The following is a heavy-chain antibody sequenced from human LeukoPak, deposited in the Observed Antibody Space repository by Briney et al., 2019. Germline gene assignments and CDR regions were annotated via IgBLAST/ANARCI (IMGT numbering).Heavy chain of an antibody. CDR2: ISGSSSYI. CDR3: ARNYYASESYLYYFDY. Sequence: PGGSLRLSCAASGFTFSNYNMNWVRQAPGKGLEWVSSISGSSSYIYYADSVKGRFTISRDNAKNSLFLQMNSLRAEDTAVYYCARNYYASESYLYYFDYWGQGTLVTVSS. CDR1: GFTFSNYN. D-gene: IGHD3-10*01. V-gene: IGHV3-21*01. J-gene: IGHJ4*02.